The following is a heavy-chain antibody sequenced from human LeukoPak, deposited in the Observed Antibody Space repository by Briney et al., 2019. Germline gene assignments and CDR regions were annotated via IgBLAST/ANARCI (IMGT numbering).Heavy chain of an antibody. CDR1: GYTFTDYY. CDR3: ARDGYPKGIYYFDY. Sequence: ASVKVSCKVSGYTFTDYYMHWVQQAPGKGLEWMGLVDPEDGETIYAEKFQGRVTITADTSTDTAYMELSSLRSEDTAVYYCARDGYPKGIYYFDYWGQGTLVTVSS. D-gene: IGHD5-12*01. CDR2: VDPEDGET. V-gene: IGHV1-69-2*01. J-gene: IGHJ4*02.